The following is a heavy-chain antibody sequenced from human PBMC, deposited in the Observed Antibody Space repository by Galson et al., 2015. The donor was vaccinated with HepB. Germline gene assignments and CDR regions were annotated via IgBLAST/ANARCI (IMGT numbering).Heavy chain of an antibody. V-gene: IGHV3-48*01. CDR2: ISSSSSTI. CDR1: GFTFSSYS. D-gene: IGHD3-10*01. J-gene: IGHJ5*02. Sequence: SLRLSCAASGFTFSSYSMNWVRQAPGKGLEWVSYISSSSSTIYYADSVKGRFTISRDNAKNSLYLQMNSLRAEDTAVYYCARGEQVYYGSESVNWFDPWGQGTLVTVSS. CDR3: ARGEQVYYGSESVNWFDP.